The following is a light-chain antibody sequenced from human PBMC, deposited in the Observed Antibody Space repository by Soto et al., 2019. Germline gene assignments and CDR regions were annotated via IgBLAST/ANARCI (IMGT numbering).Light chain of an antibody. CDR2: KAS. V-gene: IGKV1-5*03. CDR1: QSIGTS. J-gene: IGKJ4*01. Sequence: DIQMTQSPSTLSASVGDRVTITCRASQSIGTSLAWFQQKPGKAPNLLIYKASSLESGVPSRFSGSGSGTEFTLTISSLQSDDFATYYCQQHNNSPLTFGGGTKVEIK. CDR3: QQHNNSPLT.